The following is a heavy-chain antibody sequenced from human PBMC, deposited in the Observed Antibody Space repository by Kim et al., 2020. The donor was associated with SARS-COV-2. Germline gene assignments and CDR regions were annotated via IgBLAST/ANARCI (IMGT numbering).Heavy chain of an antibody. Sequence: GGSLRLSCAASGFMVKRYAMTWVRQPPGKGLEWISIGSRNGHTNYSDSVKGRFSMSSDSSANTVYLHMNSLRAEDTAVYYCAKNIALGGRGNAMDAWGQG. V-gene: IGHV3-23*01. CDR1: GFMVKRYA. J-gene: IGHJ6*02. CDR3: AKNIALGGRGNAMDA. CDR2: IGSRNGHT. D-gene: IGHD6-19*01.